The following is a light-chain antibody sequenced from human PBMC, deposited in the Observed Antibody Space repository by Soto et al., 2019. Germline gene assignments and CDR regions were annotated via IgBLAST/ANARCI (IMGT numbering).Light chain of an antibody. CDR1: QSVTYN. J-gene: IGKJ1*01. CDR3: QQYNNSPPRT. CDR2: GAS. V-gene: IGKV3-15*01. Sequence: EIEMTQSPATMSVSPGERVTLSCRASQSVTYNLAWYQQRFGQAPRLLIYGASVRATGIPARFSGSGSGTEFTHTISNVQSEDFAVYYCQQYNNSPPRTFGQGTKVEVK.